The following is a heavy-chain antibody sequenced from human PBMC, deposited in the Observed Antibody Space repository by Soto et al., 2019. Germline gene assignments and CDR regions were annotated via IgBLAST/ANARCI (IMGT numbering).Heavy chain of an antibody. J-gene: IGHJ6*02. CDR2: IYYSGST. Sequence: SETLSLPCPVSGCSISSYYWSWIRQPPGKGLEWIGYIYYSGSTNYNPSLKSRVTISVDTSKNQFSLKLSSVTAADTAVYYCARQLPHYYYGMDVWGQGTTVTVSS. D-gene: IGHD2-2*01. CDR1: GCSISSYY. CDR3: ARQLPHYYYGMDV. V-gene: IGHV4-59*01.